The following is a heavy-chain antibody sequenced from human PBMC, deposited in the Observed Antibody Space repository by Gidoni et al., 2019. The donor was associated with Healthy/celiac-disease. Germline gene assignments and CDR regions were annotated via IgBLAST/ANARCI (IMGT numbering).Heavy chain of an antibody. CDR3: ARGRVLWFGELLCLFDP. V-gene: IGHV4-34*01. Sequence: QVQLQQWGAGLSKPSETLSLTCAVYGGSLSGYYWSWIRQPPGKGLEWIGEINHSGSTNYNPSLKSRVTISVDTSKNQFSLKLSSVTAADTAVYYCARGRVLWFGELLCLFDPWGQGTLVTVSS. CDR2: INHSGST. CDR1: GGSLSGYY. D-gene: IGHD3-10*01. J-gene: IGHJ5*02.